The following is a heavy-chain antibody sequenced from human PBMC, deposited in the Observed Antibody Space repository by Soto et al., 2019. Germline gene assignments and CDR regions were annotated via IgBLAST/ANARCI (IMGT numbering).Heavy chain of an antibody. CDR3: ARVEHGKYYYYGMDV. V-gene: IGHV1-2*04. D-gene: IGHD1-26*01. CDR1: GYTFTGYY. Sequence: ASVKVSCKASGYTFTGYYMHWVRQAPGQGLEWKGWIKPNSGGTNYAQKFQGWVTMTRDTSISTAYMELSRLRSDDTAVYYCARVEHGKYYYYGMDVWGQGTTVTVSS. J-gene: IGHJ6*02. CDR2: IKPNSGGT.